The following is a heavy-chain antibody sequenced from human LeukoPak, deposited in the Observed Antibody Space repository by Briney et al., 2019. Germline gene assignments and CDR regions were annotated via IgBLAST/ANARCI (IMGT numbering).Heavy chain of an antibody. CDR2: TYYRSTCYN. CDR1: GDSVSSNSVT. V-gene: IGHV6-1*01. Sequence: SQTLSLTCAISGDSVSSNSVTWNWIRQSPSRGLEWLGRTYYRSTCYNDYAVSVRGRITVNPDTSKNQFSLHLNSVTPEDTAVYYCARRLTQYDCFDPWGQGILVTVSS. D-gene: IGHD2-2*01. CDR3: ARRLTQYDCFDP. J-gene: IGHJ5*02.